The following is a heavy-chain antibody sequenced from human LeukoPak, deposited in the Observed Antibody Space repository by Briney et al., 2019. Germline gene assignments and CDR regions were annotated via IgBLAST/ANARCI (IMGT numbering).Heavy chain of an antibody. CDR1: GGSISSYY. D-gene: IGHD6-19*01. CDR2: IYYSGST. J-gene: IGHJ4*02. V-gene: IGHV4-59*01. Sequence: SETLSLTCTVSGGSISSYYWSWIRQPPGKGLEWIGYIYYSGSTNYNPSLKSRVTISVDTSKNQFSLKLSSVTAADTAVYYCARAEGLVAFDYWGQGTLATVSS. CDR3: ARAEGLVAFDY.